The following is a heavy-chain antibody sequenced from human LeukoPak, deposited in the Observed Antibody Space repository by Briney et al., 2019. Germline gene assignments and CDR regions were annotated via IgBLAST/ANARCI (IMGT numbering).Heavy chain of an antibody. CDR1: GNSISSSYY. V-gene: IGHV4-38-2*01. Sequence: PSETLSLTCAVSGNSISSSYYWGWIRQPPGKGLEWIASIYHSGSTYYNPSLKSRVTISVDTSKNQFSLKLSSVTAADTAVYYCALLIEMAFWSWGQGTLVTVSS. CDR3: ALLIEMAFWS. J-gene: IGHJ4*02. CDR2: IYHSGST. D-gene: IGHD5-24*01.